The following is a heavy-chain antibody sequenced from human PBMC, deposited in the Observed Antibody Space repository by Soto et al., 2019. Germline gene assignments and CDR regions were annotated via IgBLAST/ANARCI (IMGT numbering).Heavy chain of an antibody. CDR3: ARDRAKSVTGAYYYYGMDV. V-gene: IGHV1-69*13. J-gene: IGHJ6*02. CDR1: GGTFSSYA. D-gene: IGHD4-4*01. CDR2: IIPIFGTA. Sequence: SVKVSCKASGGTFSSYAISWVRQAPGQGLEWMGGIIPIFGTANYAQKFQGRVTITADESTSTAYMELSSLGSEDTAVYYCARDRAKSVTGAYYYYGMDVWGQGTTVTVSS.